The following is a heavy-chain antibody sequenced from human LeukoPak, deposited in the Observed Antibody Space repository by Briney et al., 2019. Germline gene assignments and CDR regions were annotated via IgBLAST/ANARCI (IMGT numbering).Heavy chain of an antibody. CDR3: ATSTGPVVPAAIDY. D-gene: IGHD2-2*01. V-gene: IGHV4-30-2*06. CDR1: GASISSSTYS. J-gene: IGHJ4*02. Sequence: SQTLSLTCAVSGASISSSTYSWSWIRQSPGTGLEWIGCLYHAGRTYYDPSLNSRVTISVDTSKNQFSLKMTSVTAADTAVYYCATSTGPVVPAAIDYWGQGTLVTVSS. CDR2: LYHAGRT.